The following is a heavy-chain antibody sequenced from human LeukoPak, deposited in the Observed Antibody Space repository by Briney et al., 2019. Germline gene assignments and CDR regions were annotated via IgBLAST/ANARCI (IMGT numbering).Heavy chain of an antibody. D-gene: IGHD3-10*01. CDR1: KFTFIGYW. V-gene: IGHV3-7*01. J-gene: IGHJ5*02. CDR3: ARVGYYYGSGNYNWFDP. CDR2: INQDGSEE. Sequence: GGSLRLSCAASKFTFIGYWMTWVRQPPGKGLEWVANINQDGSEEYYVDSVKGRFAISRDIAKNSLYLQMNSLRAEDTAVYYCARVGYYYGSGNYNWFDPWGQGTLVTVSS.